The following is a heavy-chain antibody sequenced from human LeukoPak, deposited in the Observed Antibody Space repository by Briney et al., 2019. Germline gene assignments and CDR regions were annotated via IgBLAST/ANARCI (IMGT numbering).Heavy chain of an antibody. CDR2: ISSSSYI. D-gene: IGHD3-9*01. CDR3: ARDRDILTGYYITDAFDI. J-gene: IGHJ3*02. Sequence: GGSLRLSCAASGFTFRSYSMNWVRQAPGKGLEWVSSISSSSYIYYADSVKGRFTISRDNAKNSLYLQMNSLRAEDTAVYYCARDRDILTGYYITDAFDIWGQGTMVTVSS. V-gene: IGHV3-21*01. CDR1: GFTFRSYS.